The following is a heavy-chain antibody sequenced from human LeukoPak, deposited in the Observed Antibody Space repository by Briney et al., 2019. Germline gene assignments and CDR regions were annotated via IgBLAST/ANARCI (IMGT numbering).Heavy chain of an antibody. D-gene: IGHD4-17*01. CDR2: ISYDGSNK. V-gene: IGHV3-30-3*01. CDR3: ARDHCLRTRYYYYGMDV. Sequence: GRSLRLSCAASGFTFSSYAMHWVRQAPGKGLEWVAVISYDGSNKYYADSVKGRFTISRDNSKNTLYLQMNSLRAEDTAVYYCARDHCLRTRYYYYGMDVWGQGTTVTVSS. CDR1: GFTFSSYA. J-gene: IGHJ6*02.